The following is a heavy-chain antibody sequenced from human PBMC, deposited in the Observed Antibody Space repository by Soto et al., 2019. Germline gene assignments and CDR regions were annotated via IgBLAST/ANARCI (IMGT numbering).Heavy chain of an antibody. CDR1: GYTFTSYA. CDR3: AREVTISVPRDYYYYMDV. V-gene: IGHV7-4-1*01. J-gene: IGHJ6*03. Sequence: ASVKVSCKASGYTFTSYAMNWVRQAPGQGLEWMGWINTNTGNPTYAQGFTGRFVFSLDTSVSTAYLQICSLKAEDTAVYYCAREVTISVPRDYYYYMDVWGKGTTVTVSS. CDR2: INTNTGNP. D-gene: IGHD5-12*01.